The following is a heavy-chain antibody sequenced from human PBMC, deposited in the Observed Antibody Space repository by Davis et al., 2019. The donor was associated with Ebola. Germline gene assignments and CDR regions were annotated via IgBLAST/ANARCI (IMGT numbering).Heavy chain of an antibody. CDR1: GGSISSGGYY. CDR3: ARWNLVGATEIDY. Sequence: SETLSLTCTVSGGSISSGGYYWSWIRQHPGKGLEWIGYIYYSGSTYYNPSLKSRVTISVDTSKNQFSLKLSSVTAADTAVYYCARWNLVGATEIDYWGQGTLVTVSS. D-gene: IGHD1-26*01. V-gene: IGHV4-31*03. J-gene: IGHJ4*02. CDR2: IYYSGST.